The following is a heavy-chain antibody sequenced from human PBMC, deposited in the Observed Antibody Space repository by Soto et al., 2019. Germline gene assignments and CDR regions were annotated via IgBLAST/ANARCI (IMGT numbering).Heavy chain of an antibody. Sequence: EVQLVESGGGLIQPGGSLRLSCAASGFTVSSNYMSWVRQAPGKGLEWVSVIYSGCSTYYADSVKGRFTISRDNSKNTLYLQMNSLRAEDTAVYYCARLQTTRSPFDIWGQGTMVTVSS. D-gene: IGHD4-17*01. J-gene: IGHJ3*02. V-gene: IGHV3-53*01. CDR1: GFTVSSNY. CDR2: IYSGCST. CDR3: ARLQTTRSPFDI.